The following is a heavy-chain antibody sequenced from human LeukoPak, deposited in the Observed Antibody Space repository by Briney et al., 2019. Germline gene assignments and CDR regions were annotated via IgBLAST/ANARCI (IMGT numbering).Heavy chain of an antibody. D-gene: IGHD4-17*01. CDR1: GYTFTDYY. J-gene: IGHJ4*02. CDR2: INPNSGDT. CDR3: ARVMKATVRTSNFDY. Sequence: ASVKVSCKASGYTFTDYYMYWVRQAPGQGLEWMGRINPNSGDTFYAQKFQGRVTMTRDTSISTAYMELSRLRSDDTAAYYCARVMKATVRTSNFDYWGQGTLVTVSS. V-gene: IGHV1-2*06.